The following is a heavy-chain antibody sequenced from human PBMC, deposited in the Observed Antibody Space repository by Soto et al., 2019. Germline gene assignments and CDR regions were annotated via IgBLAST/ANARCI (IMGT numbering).Heavy chain of an antibody. J-gene: IGHJ4*02. V-gene: IGHV3-74*01. CDR1: GFTFSSYW. CDR3: ARAPAYYYDSSVFGY. Sequence: GGSLRLSCAASGFTFSSYWMHWVRQAPGKGLVWVSRINSDGSSTSYADSVKGRFTISRDNAKNTLYLQMNSLRAEDTAVYHCARAPAYYYDSSVFGYWGQGTLVTVSS. CDR2: INSDGSST. D-gene: IGHD3-22*01.